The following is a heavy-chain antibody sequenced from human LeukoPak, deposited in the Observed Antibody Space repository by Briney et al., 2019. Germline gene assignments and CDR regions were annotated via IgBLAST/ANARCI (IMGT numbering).Heavy chain of an antibody. J-gene: IGHJ4*02. CDR1: GFTFDDYA. D-gene: IGHD2-2*01. V-gene: IGHV3-9*01. CDR3: AKAILEEPAAMMEY. Sequence: GRSLRLSCAASGFTFDDYAMHWVRQAPGKGLEWVSGISWNSGSIGYADSVKGRFTISRDNAKNSLYLQMNSLRAEDTALYYCAKAILEEPAAMMEYWGQGTLVTVSS. CDR2: ISWNSGSI.